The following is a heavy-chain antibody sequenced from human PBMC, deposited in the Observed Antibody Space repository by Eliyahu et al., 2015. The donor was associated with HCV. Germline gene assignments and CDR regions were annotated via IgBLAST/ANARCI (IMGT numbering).Heavy chain of an antibody. Sequence: QVQLQQWGAGLLKPSETLSLTCAFYXGSFSNNYWXWIRQPPGKGLEWIGEINHSGRTNYNPSLKSRVTILKDTSKKQFSLRLSFVTAADTAVYYCARMHSSDRRGPEAVWGQGTAVTVSS. J-gene: IGHJ6*02. CDR3: ARMHSSDRRGPEAV. CDR2: INHSGRT. CDR1: XGSFSNNY. D-gene: IGHD3-22*01. V-gene: IGHV4-34*01.